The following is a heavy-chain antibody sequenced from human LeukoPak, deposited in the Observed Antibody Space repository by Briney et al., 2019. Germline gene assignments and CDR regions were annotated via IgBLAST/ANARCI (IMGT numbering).Heavy chain of an antibody. V-gene: IGHV3-30*04. CDR2: ISYDGSNK. Sequence: GGSLRLSCAASGFTFSSYAMHWVRQAPGKGLEWVAVISYDGSNKYYADSVKGRFTISRDNSKNTLYLQMNSLRAEDTAVYYCAPGGVGATPYYFDYWGQGTLVTVSS. CDR3: APGGVGATPYYFDY. CDR1: GFTFSSYA. D-gene: IGHD1-26*01. J-gene: IGHJ4*02.